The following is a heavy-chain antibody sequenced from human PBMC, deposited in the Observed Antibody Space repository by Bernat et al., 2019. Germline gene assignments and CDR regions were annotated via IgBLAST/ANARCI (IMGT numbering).Heavy chain of an antibody. Sequence: EVQLVQSGAEVKKPGESLRISCKGSGYSFTSYWISCVRQMPGKGLEWMGRIDPSDSSTNYSPSFQGQVTISADKSISTAYLQWSSLKASDTAMYYCATHEQPLDPLNYYYYGMDVWGQGTTVTVSS. J-gene: IGHJ6*02. V-gene: IGHV5-10-1*03. CDR2: IDPSDSST. CDR3: ATHEQPLDPLNYYYYGMDV. CDR1: GYSFTSYW. D-gene: IGHD6-13*01.